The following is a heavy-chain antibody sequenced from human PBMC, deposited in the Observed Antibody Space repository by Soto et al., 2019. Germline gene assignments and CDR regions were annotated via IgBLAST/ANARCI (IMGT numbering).Heavy chain of an antibody. V-gene: IGHV1-69*12. D-gene: IGHD2-2*01. CDR3: ARRYCISTSCHYYGMAV. Sequence: QVQLVQSGAEVKKPGSSVKVSCKASGGTFSTYTINWVRQAPGQGLEWMGGIIPMFGTANYAQKFQGRVTITADESTSTAYMELSSLRSEDTAVYYCARRYCISTSCHYYGMAVWGQGTTVTVSS. CDR1: GGTFSTYT. CDR2: IIPMFGTA. J-gene: IGHJ6*02.